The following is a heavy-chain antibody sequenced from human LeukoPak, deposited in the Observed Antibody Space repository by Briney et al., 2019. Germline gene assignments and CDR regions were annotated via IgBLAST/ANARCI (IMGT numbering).Heavy chain of an antibody. CDR3: AKAPFNQLLLFWFDP. Sequence: GGSLRLSCAASGFTFSSYAMSWVRQAPGKGLEWVSAISGSGGSTYYADSVKGRFTISRDNSKNTLYLQMNSLRAEDTAVYYCAKAPFNQLLLFWFDPWGQGTLVTVSS. CDR2: ISGSGGST. CDR1: GFTFSSYA. D-gene: IGHD2-2*01. J-gene: IGHJ5*02. V-gene: IGHV3-23*01.